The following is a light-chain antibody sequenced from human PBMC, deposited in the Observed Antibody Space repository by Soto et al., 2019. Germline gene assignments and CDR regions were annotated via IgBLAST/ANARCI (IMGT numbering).Light chain of an antibody. CDR3: QQYGSSPTWT. CDR1: QSVSSSY. Sequence: IVMTPSPAPLSVSPRERAPPSCRALQSVSSSYLAWYQQKPGQAPRLLIYGASSRATGIPDRFSGSGSGTDFTLTISRLEPEDFAVYYCQQYGSSPTWTFGQGTKVDIK. V-gene: IGKV3-20*01. CDR2: GAS. J-gene: IGKJ1*01.